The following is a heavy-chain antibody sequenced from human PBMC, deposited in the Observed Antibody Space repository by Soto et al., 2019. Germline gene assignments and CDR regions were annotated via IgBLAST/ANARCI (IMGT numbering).Heavy chain of an antibody. J-gene: IGHJ6*02. CDR1: GGSISSGGYY. CDR3: ARDYRASYPAYYYYGMDV. CDR2: IYYST. V-gene: IGHV4-31*03. D-gene: IGHD3-16*02. Sequence: QVQLQESGPGLVKPSQTLSLTCTVSGGSISSGGYYWSWIRQHPGKGLEWIGYIYYSTYYNPSLKSRVTRSVDTSKNQFSLTLSSVTAADTAVYYWARDYRASYPAYYYYGMDVWGQGTTVTVSS.